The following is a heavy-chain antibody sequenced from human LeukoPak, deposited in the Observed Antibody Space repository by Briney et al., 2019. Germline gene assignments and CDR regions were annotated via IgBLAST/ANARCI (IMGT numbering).Heavy chain of an antibody. CDR2: IYHTGST. CDR1: GGSFSNYY. V-gene: IGHV4-34*01. CDR3: ARVGYATQRRVLSAVTIPTAGAFDV. J-gene: IGHJ3*01. Sequence: RSSETLSLTCAVYGGSFSNYYWSWIRQPPGKGLEWIGGIYHTGSTTYNPSLKSRVTISVDTSKKQSSLRLSSVTAADTAVHYCARVGYATQRRVLSAVTIPTAGAFDVWGQGTLVAVSS. D-gene: IGHD4-17*01.